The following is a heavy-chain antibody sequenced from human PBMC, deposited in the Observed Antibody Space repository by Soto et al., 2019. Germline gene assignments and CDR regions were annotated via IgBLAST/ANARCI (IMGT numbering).Heavy chain of an antibody. CDR2: IYYSGST. D-gene: IGHD4-17*01. CDR1: GGSISSSSYY. Sequence: QLQLQESGPGLVKPSETLSLTCTVSGGSISSSSYYWGWIRQPPGKGLEWIGSIYYSGSTYYNPSLKSRVTISVDTSKNQFSLKLSSVPAADTAVYYWVKTTRSTVTSPFDYWGQGTLVTVSS. CDR3: VKTTRSTVTSPFDY. J-gene: IGHJ4*02. V-gene: IGHV4-39*01.